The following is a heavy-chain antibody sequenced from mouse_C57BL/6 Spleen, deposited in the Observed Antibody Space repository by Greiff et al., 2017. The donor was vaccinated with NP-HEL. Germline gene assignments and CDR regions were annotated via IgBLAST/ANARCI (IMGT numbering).Heavy chain of an antibody. D-gene: IGHD2-4*01. CDR2: IDPSDSYT. CDR1: GYTFTSYW. Sequence: QVQLQQPGAELVMPGASVKLSCKASGYTFTSYWMHWVKQRPGQGLEWIGEIDPSDSYTNYNQKFKGKSTLTVDKSSSTAYMQLSSLTSEDSAVYYWARSGDDYDRWFAYWGQGTLVTVSA. CDR3: ARSGDDYDRWFAY. J-gene: IGHJ3*01. V-gene: IGHV1-69*01.